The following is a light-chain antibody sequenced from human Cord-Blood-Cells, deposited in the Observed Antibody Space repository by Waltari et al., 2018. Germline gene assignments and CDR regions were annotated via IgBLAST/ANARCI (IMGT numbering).Light chain of an antibody. Sequence: QSALTQPPSASGSPGQSVTISCPGTSSDVVGYNYVSWYQHHPGKAPKLIIYEVSKRPSGGPDRFSGSKSGNTASLTVSGLQAEDEADYYCSSYAGSNVVFGGGTKLTVL. V-gene: IGLV2-8*01. CDR2: EVS. CDR3: SSYAGSNVV. J-gene: IGLJ2*01. CDR1: SSDVVGYNY.